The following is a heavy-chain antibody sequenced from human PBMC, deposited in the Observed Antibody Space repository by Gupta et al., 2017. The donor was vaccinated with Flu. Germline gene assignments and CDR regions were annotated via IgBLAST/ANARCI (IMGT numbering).Heavy chain of an antibody. CDR1: S. V-gene: IGHV3-21*01. D-gene: IGHD5-18*01. Sequence: SINWVRQAPGKGLEWVSCISSSSSYIKYADSVKGRFTISRDNAKNSLSLQMNSLRAEDTAVYYCARSWDTSVFPIYSWCQGTLVTVSS. CDR3: ARSWDTSVFPIYS. J-gene: IGHJ4*02. CDR2: ISSSSSYI.